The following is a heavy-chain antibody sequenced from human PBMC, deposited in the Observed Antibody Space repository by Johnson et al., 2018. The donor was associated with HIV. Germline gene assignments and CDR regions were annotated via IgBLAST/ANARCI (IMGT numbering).Heavy chain of an antibody. Sequence: QVQLVESGGGVVQPGRSLRLSCAASGFTFSDYGIHWVRQAPGKGLEWVAVVWSDGNNRYYADSVKGRFTISRDNSKNTLYLQMNSLRAEDTAGYYCARALTTDAFDIWGQGTMVTVS. J-gene: IGHJ3*02. V-gene: IGHV3-30*19. CDR2: VWSDGNNR. CDR3: ARALTTDAFDI. D-gene: IGHD4-17*01. CDR1: GFTFSDYG.